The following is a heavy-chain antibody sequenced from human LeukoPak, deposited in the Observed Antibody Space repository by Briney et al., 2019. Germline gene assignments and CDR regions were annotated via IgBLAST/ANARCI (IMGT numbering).Heavy chain of an antibody. CDR3: AELGITMIGGV. Sequence: GGSLRLSCAASGFTFSSYGMDWVRQTPGKGLEWVAFIRYDGHKEYYADSVKGRFTISRDNAKNSLYLQMNSLRAEDTAVYYCAELGITMIGGVWGKGTAVTISS. J-gene: IGHJ6*04. V-gene: IGHV3-30*02. D-gene: IGHD3-10*02. CDR1: GFTFSSYG. CDR2: IRYDGHKE.